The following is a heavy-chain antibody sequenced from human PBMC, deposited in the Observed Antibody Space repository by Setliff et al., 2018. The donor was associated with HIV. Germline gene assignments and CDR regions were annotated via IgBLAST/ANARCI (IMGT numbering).Heavy chain of an antibody. CDR2: INHSGGT. V-gene: IGHV4-34*01. D-gene: IGHD3-9*01. J-gene: IGHJ4*02. CDR1: GGSFSGYS. CDR3: ARLGGILTGTPVIDY. Sequence: SETLSLTCAVYGGSFSGYSWSWIRQPPGKGLEWIGEINHSGGTNYNPSLKSRVTISVDTSKNQFSLKLSSVTAADTAVYYCARLGGILTGTPVIDYWGQGTLVTVSS.